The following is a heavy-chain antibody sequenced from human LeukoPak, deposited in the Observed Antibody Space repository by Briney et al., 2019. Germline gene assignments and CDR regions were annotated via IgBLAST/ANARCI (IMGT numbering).Heavy chain of an antibody. CDR3: ARFGSGSRLFDY. CDR2: IYISGSGST. CDR1: GDSISSYY. D-gene: IGHD1-26*01. Sequence: SETLSLTCTVSGDSISSYYWSWIRQPAGKGLEWIGRIYISGSGSTNYNPSLKSRVTMSVDTSKNQFSLKLSSVTAADTAVYYCARFGSGSRLFDYWGQGTLVTVSS. V-gene: IGHV4-4*07. J-gene: IGHJ4*02.